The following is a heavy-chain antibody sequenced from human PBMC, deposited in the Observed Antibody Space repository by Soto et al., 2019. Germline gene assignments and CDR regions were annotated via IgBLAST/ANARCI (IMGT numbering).Heavy chain of an antibody. CDR2: IHRSGTTT. V-gene: IGHV4-59*11. CDR1: GVSISPHY. J-gene: IGHJ4*02. Sequence: ASETLSLTCTVSGVSISPHYWSWIRQPPGKGLEWVGYIHRSGTTTSYNPSLESRATISMDTSKKQFSLKLTSVSAADTAVYFCARGTYEPDFWGQGVLVTVSS. D-gene: IGHD3-22*01. CDR3: ARGTYEPDF.